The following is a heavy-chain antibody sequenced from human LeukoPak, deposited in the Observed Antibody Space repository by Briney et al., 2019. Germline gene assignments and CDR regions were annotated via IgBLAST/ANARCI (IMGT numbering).Heavy chain of an antibody. D-gene: IGHD2-8*01. CDR1: GYTFTGYY. V-gene: IGHV1-2*02. CDR2: INPNSGGT. Sequence: ASVKVSCKASGYTFTGYYMHWVRQAPGQGLEWMGWINPNSGGTNYPQKFQGRVTMTRDTSTSTAYMELSRLRSDDTAVYYCATLPPYCTNGVCYKGDYWGQGTLVTVSS. CDR3: ATLPPYCTNGVCYKGDY. J-gene: IGHJ4*02.